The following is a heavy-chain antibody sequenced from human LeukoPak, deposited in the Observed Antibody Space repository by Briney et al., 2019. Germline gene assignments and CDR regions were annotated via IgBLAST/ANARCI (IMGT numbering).Heavy chain of an antibody. CDR3: ARDQYDFVWGSYRPYFDY. CDR1: GYTFTSYG. J-gene: IGHJ4*02. V-gene: IGHV1-18*04. Sequence: ASVKVSCKASGYTFTSYGISWVRLAPGQGLEWMGSISAYNGSTKFAQKFQGRVLMTTDTSTSTAYMELRSLRSDDTAVYYCARDQYDFVWGSYRPYFDYWGQGTLVTVSS. CDR2: ISAYNGST. D-gene: IGHD3-16*02.